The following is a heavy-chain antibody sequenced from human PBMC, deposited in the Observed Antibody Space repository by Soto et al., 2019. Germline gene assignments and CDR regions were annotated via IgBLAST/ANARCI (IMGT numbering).Heavy chain of an antibody. Sequence: SVKVSCKASGGTFSSYAISWVRQAPGQGLEWMGGITPIFGTANYAQKFQGRVTITADESTSTAYMELSSLRSEDTAVCYCARVDGSGCYLPPNYYYYYMDVWGKGTTVTVSS. D-gene: IGHD3-10*01. CDR3: ARVDGSGCYLPPNYYYYYMDV. CDR2: ITPIFGTA. CDR1: GGTFSSYA. J-gene: IGHJ6*03. V-gene: IGHV1-69*13.